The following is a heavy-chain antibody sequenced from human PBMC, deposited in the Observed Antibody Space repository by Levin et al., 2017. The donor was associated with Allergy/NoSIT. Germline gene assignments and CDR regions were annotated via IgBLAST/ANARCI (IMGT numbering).Heavy chain of an antibody. V-gene: IGHV3-7*04. D-gene: IGHD6-19*01. J-gene: IGHJ3*02. CDR2: LNQDGSKK. CDR1: RFTFSTYW. CDR3: VRGTYSSGWYPDTFDI. Sequence: GGSLRLSCAASRFTFSTYWMSWVRQAPGKGLEWVANLNQDGSKKYYVDSVKGRFTISRDNAKNSLYLQMNSLRAEDTAVYYCVRGTYSSGWYPDTFDIWGQGTMVTVSS.